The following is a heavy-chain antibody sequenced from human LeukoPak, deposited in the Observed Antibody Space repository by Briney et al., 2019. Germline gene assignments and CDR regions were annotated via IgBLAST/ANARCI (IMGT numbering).Heavy chain of an antibody. CDR1: GGSISSYH. D-gene: IGHD3-10*01. CDR3: ARGLRITMVRGVIGWFDP. Sequence: SETLSLTCTVSGGSISSYHRSWIRQPSGKGLEWIGYIYYSGSTNYNPSLKSRVTISVDTSKNQFSLKLSSVTAADTAVYCCARGLRITMVRGVIGWFDPWGQGTLVTVSS. J-gene: IGHJ5*02. V-gene: IGHV4-59*01. CDR2: IYYSGST.